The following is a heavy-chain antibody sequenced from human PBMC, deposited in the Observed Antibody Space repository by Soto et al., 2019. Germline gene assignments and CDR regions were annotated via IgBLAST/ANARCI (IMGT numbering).Heavy chain of an antibody. V-gene: IGHV3-15*07. CDR3: TTAKDIVVVQAAGDDAFDI. J-gene: IGHJ3*02. Sequence: EVQLVESGGGLVKPGGSLRLSCAASGFTFSNAWMNWVRQTPGKGLEWVGRIKSKTDGGTTDYAAPVKGRFTISRDDSKNTLYLEINSLKTEDTAVYYCTTAKDIVVVQAAGDDAFDIWGQGTMVTVSS. CDR2: IKSKTDGGTT. CDR1: GFTFSNAW. D-gene: IGHD2-15*01.